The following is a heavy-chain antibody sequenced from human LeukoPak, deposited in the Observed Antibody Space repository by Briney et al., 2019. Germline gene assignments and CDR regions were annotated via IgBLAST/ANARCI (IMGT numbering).Heavy chain of an antibody. CDR1: GFTFRDYS. J-gene: IGHJ5*02. V-gene: IGHV3-48*01. Sequence: GGSLRLSCAASGFTFRDYSMNWVRQAPGKGLEWISYISSSSSARFFAGSVKGRFTISRDNAENSLYLQMNNLRADDTAVYYCARGYCNDKSCYYNPWGQGTPVTVSS. CDR2: ISSSSSAR. CDR3: ARGYCNDKSCYYNP. D-gene: IGHD2-15*01.